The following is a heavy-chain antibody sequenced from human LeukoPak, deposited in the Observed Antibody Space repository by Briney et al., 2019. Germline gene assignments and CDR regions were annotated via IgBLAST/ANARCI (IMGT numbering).Heavy chain of an antibody. D-gene: IGHD3-10*01. V-gene: IGHV3-53*01. CDR3: ARDGVSMVRGVRVLDYYNYYMDV. J-gene: IGHJ6*03. Sequence: GGSLRLSCAASELTVTGNYMSWVRQAPGKGLQWVSVIYPGGDIYYADSVKGRFIISRDNSKNTLSLQMNSLTAEDTALYYCARDGVSMVRGVRVLDYYNYYMDVWGKGTTVTISS. CDR1: ELTVTGNY. CDR2: IYPGGDI.